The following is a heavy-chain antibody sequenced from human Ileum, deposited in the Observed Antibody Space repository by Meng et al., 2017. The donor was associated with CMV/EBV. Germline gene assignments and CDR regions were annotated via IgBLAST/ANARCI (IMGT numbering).Heavy chain of an antibody. CDR1: GGSISSGTYY. CDR2: IYYSGST. CDR3: AGDWGPYSSRGYFDP. D-gene: IGHD6-13*01. V-gene: IGHV4-39*07. J-gene: IGHJ5*02. Sequence: QRQPQESGPGLVTPSETLALTRTVTGGSISSGTYYWAWIRQSPGKGLEWIGSIYYSGSTYDNPSLKSRVTMSVDTFKNQFSLKLTSVTAADTAVYYCAGDWGPYSSRGYFDPWGQGTLVTVFS.